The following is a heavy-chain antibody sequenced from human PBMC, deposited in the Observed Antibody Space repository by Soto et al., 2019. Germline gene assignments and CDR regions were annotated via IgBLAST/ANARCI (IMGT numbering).Heavy chain of an antibody. V-gene: IGHV4-39*01. CDR2: IYHSGTT. J-gene: IGHJ4*02. CDR3: ARHDYDSGSYVRY. D-gene: IGHD3-10*01. Sequence: QLQLQESGPGLVKPSETLSLTCTVSGGSISITSYYWGWIRQPPGKGLEWIGNIYHSGTTYYNPSLTSRVTISVDTSKNQFSLKLTSVTAADTAVYYCARHDYDSGSYVRYWGQGTLVTVSS. CDR1: GGSISITSYY.